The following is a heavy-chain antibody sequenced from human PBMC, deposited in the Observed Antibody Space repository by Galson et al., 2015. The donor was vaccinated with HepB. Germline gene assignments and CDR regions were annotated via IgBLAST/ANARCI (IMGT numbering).Heavy chain of an antibody. CDR1: GLTVNSNY. V-gene: IGHV3-66*01. J-gene: IGHJ3*02. CDR3: ARDLGARAKRAFDI. CDR2: IYSGGIT. Sequence: SLRLSCAASGLTVNSNYMSWVRQAPGKGLEWVSVIYSGGITYYADSVRGRSTISRDNSKNTLYLQMNTLRAKDTAVYYCARDLGARAKRAFDIWGQGTMVTVSS.